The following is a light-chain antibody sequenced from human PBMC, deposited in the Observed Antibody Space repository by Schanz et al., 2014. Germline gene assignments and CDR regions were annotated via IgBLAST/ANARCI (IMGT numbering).Light chain of an antibody. V-gene: IGLV2-11*01. J-gene: IGLJ1*01. CDR2: DVS. CDR3: SSYRRTATVAV. Sequence: QSALTQPRSVSGSPGQSVTISCAGTSSDVGGHNYVSWYQQHPGKAPKLIIYDVSVRPSGVPDRFSGSKSGNTASLTISGLQAEDEADYYCSSYRRTATVAVFGTGTKLTVL. CDR1: SSDVGGHNY.